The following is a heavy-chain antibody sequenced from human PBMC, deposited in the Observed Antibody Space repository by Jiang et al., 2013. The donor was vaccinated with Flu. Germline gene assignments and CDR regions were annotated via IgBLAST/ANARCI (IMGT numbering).Heavy chain of an antibody. CDR2: IYHSGST. D-gene: IGHD2-2*01. CDR1: GYSISSGYY. V-gene: IGHV4-38-2*02. J-gene: IGHJ5*02. CDR3: AREGCSSTSCYPFDP. Sequence: ETLSLTCAVSGYSISSGYYWGWIRQPPGKGLEWIGSIYHSGSTYYNPSLKSRVTISVDTSKNQFSLKLSSVTAADTAVYYCAREGCSSTSCYPFDPWGQGTLVTVSS.